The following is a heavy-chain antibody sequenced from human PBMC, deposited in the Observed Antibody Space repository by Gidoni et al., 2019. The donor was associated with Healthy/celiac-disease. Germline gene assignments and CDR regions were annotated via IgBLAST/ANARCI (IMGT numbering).Heavy chain of an antibody. CDR2: INPNSGGT. CDR3: ARGMWGDKRGENFDY. Sequence: QVQLVQSGAEVMKPGASVKVSCKASGYTFTGSYMHWVRQAPGQGLEWMGWINPNSGGTNYAQKCQGRVTMTRDTSISTAYMELSRLRSDDTAVYYCARGMWGDKRGENFDYWGQGTLVTVSS. J-gene: IGHJ4*02. D-gene: IGHD2-21*02. V-gene: IGHV1-2*02. CDR1: GYTFTGSY.